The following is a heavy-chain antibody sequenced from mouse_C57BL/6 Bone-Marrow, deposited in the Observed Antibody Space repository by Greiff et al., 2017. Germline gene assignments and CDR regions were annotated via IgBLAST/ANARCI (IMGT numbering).Heavy chain of an antibody. V-gene: IGHV1-76*01. Sequence: VQLQESGAELVRPGASVKLSCKASGYTFTDYYINWVKQRPGQGLEWIARIYPGSGNTYYNEKFKGKATLTAEKSSSTAYMQLSILTSEDSAVYFCARGPHYYGSTYFDYWGQGTTLTVSS. J-gene: IGHJ2*01. D-gene: IGHD1-1*01. CDR1: GYTFTDYY. CDR2: IYPGSGNT. CDR3: ARGPHYYGSTYFDY.